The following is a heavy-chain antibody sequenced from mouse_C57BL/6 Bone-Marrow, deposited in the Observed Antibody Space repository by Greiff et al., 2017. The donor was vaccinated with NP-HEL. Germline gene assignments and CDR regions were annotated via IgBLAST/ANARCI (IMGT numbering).Heavy chain of an antibody. CDR2: IYWDDDK. CDR3: ARLYYYGSSPYWYFDV. D-gene: IGHD1-1*01. CDR1: GFSLSTSGMG. V-gene: IGHV8-12*01. J-gene: IGHJ1*03. Sequence: ESGPGILQSSQTLSLTCSFSGFSLSTSGMGVSWIRQPSGKGLEWLAHIYWDDDKRYNPSLKSRLTISKDTSRNQVFLKITSVDTADTATYYCARLYYYGSSPYWYFDVWGTGTTVTVSS.